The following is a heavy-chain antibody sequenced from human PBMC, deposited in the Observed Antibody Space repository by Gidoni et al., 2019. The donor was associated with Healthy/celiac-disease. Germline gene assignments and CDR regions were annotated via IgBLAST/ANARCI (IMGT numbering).Heavy chain of an antibody. D-gene: IGHD2-21*01. CDR2: ISYDGSNK. V-gene: IGHV3-30*18. J-gene: IGHJ4*02. CDR3: AKDRGDLGVVDY. Sequence: QVQLVESGGGVVQPGRSLRLSCAASGFTFSSYGMHWVRQAPGKGREWVAVISYDGSNKYYADSVKGRFTISRDNSKNTLYLQMNSLISEDTAVYYCAKDRGDLGVVDYWGQGTLVTGSS. CDR1: GFTFSSYG.